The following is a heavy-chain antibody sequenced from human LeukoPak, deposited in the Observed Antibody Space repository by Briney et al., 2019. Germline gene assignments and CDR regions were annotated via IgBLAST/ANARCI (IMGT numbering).Heavy chain of an antibody. D-gene: IGHD2-15*01. V-gene: IGHV3-9*01. CDR2: VSWNGGRI. Sequence: GRSLRLSCAASGFRFDDYAMHWVRQAPGKGLEWVSGVSWNGGRIGYADSVKGRFTISRDNAKNSLYLQMNSLRAEDTALYYCAKGYCSGASCQEEYWGQGTLVTVSS. J-gene: IGHJ4*02. CDR1: GFRFDDYA. CDR3: AKGYCSGASCQEEY.